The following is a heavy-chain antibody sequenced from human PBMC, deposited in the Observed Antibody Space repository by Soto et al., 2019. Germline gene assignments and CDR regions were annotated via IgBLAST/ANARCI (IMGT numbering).Heavy chain of an antibody. D-gene: IGHD3-3*01. Sequence: SETLSLTCTVSGGSISSGDYYWSWIRQPPGKGLEWIGYIYYSGSTYYNPSLKSRVTISVDTSKNQFSLKLSSVTAADTAVYYCARGLGYYDFWSGYCNWFDPWGKGTLVTVSS. V-gene: IGHV4-30-4*01. CDR2: IYYSGST. J-gene: IGHJ5*02. CDR1: GGSISSGDYY. CDR3: ARGLGYYDFWSGYCNWFDP.